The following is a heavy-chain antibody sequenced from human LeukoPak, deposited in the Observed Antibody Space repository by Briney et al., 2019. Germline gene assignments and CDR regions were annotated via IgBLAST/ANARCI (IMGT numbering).Heavy chain of an antibody. J-gene: IGHJ5*02. CDR1: GGSFSGYY. CDR3: ASHYYDSSGLIDNWFDP. CDR2: IIHSGRT. D-gene: IGHD3-22*01. Sequence: SETLSLTCAVYGGSFSGYYWSWIRQPPGKGLEWIGEIIHSGRTNYNPSLKSRVTISADTSKNQFSLKLRSVTAADTAVYYCASHYYDSSGLIDNWFDPWGQGTLVTVSS. V-gene: IGHV4-34*12.